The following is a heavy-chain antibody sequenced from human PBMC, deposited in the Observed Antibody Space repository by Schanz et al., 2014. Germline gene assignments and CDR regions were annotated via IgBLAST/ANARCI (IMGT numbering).Heavy chain of an antibody. CDR3: AKEDRTHSSDYVY. D-gene: IGHD3-22*01. J-gene: IGHJ4*02. CDR2: IRYDGSSK. CDR1: GFTYSSYW. Sequence: VQLVESGGGLVQPGGSLRLSCAASGFTYSSYWMHWVRQAPGKGLEWVAFIRYDGSSKYYADSVRGRFTISRDDSKNTLYLQMNSLRPEDTAVYYCAKEDRTHSSDYVYWGQGTLVTVSS. V-gene: IGHV3-30*02.